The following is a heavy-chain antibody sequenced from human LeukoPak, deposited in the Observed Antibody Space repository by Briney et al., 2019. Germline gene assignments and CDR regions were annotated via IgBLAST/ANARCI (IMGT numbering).Heavy chain of an antibody. CDR3: ARAREYCSGRTCYHYYGMDV. Sequence: GGSLRLSCAASGFTFSDYSMKWVRQARGKGLEWVSFISSSSTYINYADSVKGRFTISRDNANNSLYLQMNSLRAEDTAVYYCARAREYCSGRTCYHYYGMDVWGQGTTVTVSS. CDR2: ISSSSTYI. J-gene: IGHJ6*02. CDR1: GFTFSDYS. D-gene: IGHD2-15*01. V-gene: IGHV3-21*01.